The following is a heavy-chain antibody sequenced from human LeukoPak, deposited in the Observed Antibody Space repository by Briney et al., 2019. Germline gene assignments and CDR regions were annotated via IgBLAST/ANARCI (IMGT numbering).Heavy chain of an antibody. J-gene: IGHJ4*02. V-gene: IGHV4-59*08. CDR3: ARYDSNRPFDY. D-gene: IGHD4-11*01. CDR2: IYYSGST. Sequence: SETLSLTCTVSCGSISSYYWSWIRQPPGKGLEWIGYIYYSGSTNYNPSLKSRVTISVDTSKNQFSLKLSSVTAADTAVYYCARYDSNRPFDYWGQGTLVTVSS. CDR1: CGSISSYY.